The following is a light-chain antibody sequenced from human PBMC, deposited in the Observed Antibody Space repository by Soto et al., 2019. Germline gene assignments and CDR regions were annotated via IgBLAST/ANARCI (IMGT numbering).Light chain of an antibody. Sequence: EIVMTQSPATLYVSPGERATLSCRASQSVSGNLAWYQQKPGQAPRLLIYGASTRATGIPARFSGSGSVTEFTLTISSLQSEDFAVYYCQQYNNWPPTFGQGTKVEIK. CDR2: GAS. CDR3: QQYNNWPPT. CDR1: QSVSGN. V-gene: IGKV3D-15*01. J-gene: IGKJ1*01.